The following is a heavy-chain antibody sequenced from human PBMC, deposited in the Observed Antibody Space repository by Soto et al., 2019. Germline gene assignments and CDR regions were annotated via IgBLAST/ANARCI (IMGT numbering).Heavy chain of an antibody. V-gene: IGHV3-23*01. CDR3: TIRFRGFPGYESY. CDR1: GFTFSSYA. CDR2: ISGSGGST. D-gene: IGHD5-12*01. Sequence: GGSLRLSCAASGFTFSSYAMSWVRQAPGKGLEWVSAISGSGGSTYYADSVKGRFTISRDNSKNTLYLQMNSLRAEDTAVYYCTIRFRGFPGYESYWGQGTLVTVSS. J-gene: IGHJ4*02.